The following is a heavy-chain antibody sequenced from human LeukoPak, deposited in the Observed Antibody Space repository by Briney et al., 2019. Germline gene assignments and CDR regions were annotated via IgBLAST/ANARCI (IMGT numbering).Heavy chain of an antibody. CDR2: ISYSGST. Sequence: PSETLSLTCSVSGVSISKTTWYWGWIRQPPGKGLEWIGTISYSGSTYYNPSLKSRVTISVDTSKNQFSLKLSSVTAADTAVYYCARHQDSYYYDSSGLDYWGQGTLVTVSS. V-gene: IGHV4-39*01. CDR1: GVSISKTTWY. J-gene: IGHJ4*02. CDR3: ARHQDSYYYDSSGLDY. D-gene: IGHD3-22*01.